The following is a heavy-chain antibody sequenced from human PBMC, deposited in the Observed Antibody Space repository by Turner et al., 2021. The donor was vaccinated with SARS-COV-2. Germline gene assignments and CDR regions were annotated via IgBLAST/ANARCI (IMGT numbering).Heavy chain of an antibody. CDR1: GYTLSELA. Sequence: QVQLVQSRAELKRPGASVKVSCAISGYTLSELAMYWVRQAPGKGLGWMGGFDAEEGQTSYAQKFRGRVTLTEDTTTDTAYMDLSRLTSGDTATYYCATYYDDGDLRYDFWGQGTLVTVSS. CDR3: ATYYDDGDLRYDF. CDR2: FDAEEGQT. D-gene: IGHD3-16*01. V-gene: IGHV1-24*01. J-gene: IGHJ4*02.